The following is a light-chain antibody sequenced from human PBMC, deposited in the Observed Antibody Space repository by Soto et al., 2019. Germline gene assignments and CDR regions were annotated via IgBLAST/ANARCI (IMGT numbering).Light chain of an antibody. CDR2: SNN. CDR1: SSNIGSNT. CDR3: AAWDDSLNGVV. Sequence: QSALTQPPSASGIPGQRVTISCSGSSSNIGSNTVNWYQQLPGTAPKLLIYSNNQRPSGVPDRFSGSKSGTSASLAISGLQSEDEADYYCAAWDDSLNGVVFGGGTQLTVL. J-gene: IGLJ2*01. V-gene: IGLV1-44*01.